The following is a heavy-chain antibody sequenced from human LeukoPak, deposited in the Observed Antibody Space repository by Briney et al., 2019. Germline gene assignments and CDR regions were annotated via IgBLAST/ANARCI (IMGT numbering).Heavy chain of an antibody. V-gene: IGHV4-39*01. D-gene: IGHD3-22*01. Sequence: SETLSLTCTVSGVSISSGGYYRGWIRQPPGKGLEWIGSIYYSGNTYYNPSLKSRVTISVDTSKNQFSLKLSSVTAADTAVYYCARQGNYYDSSGYSGDYWGQGTLVTVSS. J-gene: IGHJ4*02. CDR2: IYYSGNT. CDR1: GVSISSGGYY. CDR3: ARQGNYYDSSGYSGDY.